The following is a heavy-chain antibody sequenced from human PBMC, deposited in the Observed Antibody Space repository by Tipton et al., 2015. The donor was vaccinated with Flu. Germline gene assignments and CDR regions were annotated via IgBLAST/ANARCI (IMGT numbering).Heavy chain of an antibody. J-gene: IGHJ4*02. CDR2: IYYSGGT. V-gene: IGHV4-59*08. CDR3: ARRRSGYLDY. CDR1: GGSISSYY. D-gene: IGHD3-3*01. Sequence: LRLSCTVSGGSISSYYWSWIRQPPGRGLEWIGYIYYSGGTNYNPSLKSRVTISVDTSKNQFSLKLSSVTAADTAVYYCARRRSGYLDYWGQGTLVTVSS.